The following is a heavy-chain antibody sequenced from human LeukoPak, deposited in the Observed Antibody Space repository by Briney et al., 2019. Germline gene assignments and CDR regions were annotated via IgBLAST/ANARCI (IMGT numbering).Heavy chain of an antibody. Sequence: PGESLRLSCTASGFTFSNFWMGWVRQAPGKGLEWVANIKQDETEKFYLGSVKGRFTISRDNAKNTLYLQMNSLRAEDTAVYYCAGSLGPLTEYWGQGTLVTVSS. J-gene: IGHJ4*02. CDR3: AGSLGPLTEY. V-gene: IGHV3-7*01. CDR1: GFTFSNFW. D-gene: IGHD7-27*01. CDR2: IKQDETEK.